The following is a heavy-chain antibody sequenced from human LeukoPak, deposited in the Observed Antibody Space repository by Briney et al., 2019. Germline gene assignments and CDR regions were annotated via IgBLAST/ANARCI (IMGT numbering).Heavy chain of an antibody. CDR2: ISAYNGNT. CDR3: ARGIPTMIVVDPFDY. Sequence: ASVKVSCKASGYTFTSYGISWVRQAPGQGLEWMGWISAYNGNTNYAQKLQGRVTMTTDTSTSTAYMELRSLRSDDTAVYYCARGIPTMIVVDPFDYWGQGTLVTVSS. D-gene: IGHD3-22*01. J-gene: IGHJ4*02. V-gene: IGHV1-18*01. CDR1: GYTFTSYG.